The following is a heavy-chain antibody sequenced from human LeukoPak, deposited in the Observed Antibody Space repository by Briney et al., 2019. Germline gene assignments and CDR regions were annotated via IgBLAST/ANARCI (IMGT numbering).Heavy chain of an antibody. CDR3: AKGGSTNFYYGDV. D-gene: IGHD2/OR15-2a*01. Sequence: SETLSLTCSVSGGSMTHLYWTWLRQPPGKGLEWFGDIYDSGSTRYNTSLESRVTISVETSKNQFALKLSSVTAADTAVYYCAKGGSTNFYYGDVWGQGTTVTVSS. CDR1: GGSMTHLY. V-gene: IGHV4-59*01. J-gene: IGHJ6*02. CDR2: IYDSGST.